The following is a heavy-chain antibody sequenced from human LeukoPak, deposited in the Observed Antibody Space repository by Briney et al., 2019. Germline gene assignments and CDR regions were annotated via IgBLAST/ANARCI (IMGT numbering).Heavy chain of an antibody. CDR3: ARDRHIAAAVYYYYMDV. CDR2: INAYNGNT. D-gene: IGHD6-13*01. Sequence: GVSVKVSCKASGYTFTSYIIGWVRQAPGQGLEWMGWINAYNGNTDYAQRVQGRVTMTTDTSTSTAYMELRSLRSDDTAVYYCARDRHIAAAVYYYYMDVWGKGTPVTVSS. V-gene: IGHV1-18*01. J-gene: IGHJ6*03. CDR1: GYTFTSYI.